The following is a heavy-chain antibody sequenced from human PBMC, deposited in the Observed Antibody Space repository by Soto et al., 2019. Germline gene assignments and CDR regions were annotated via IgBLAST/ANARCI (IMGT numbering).Heavy chain of an antibody. Sequence: SVKVSCKASGCTFSSYAISWVRQAPGQGLEWMGGIIPIFGTANYAQKFQGRVTITADESTSTAYMELSSLRSEDTAVYYCARERGVGDEYFQHWGQGTLVTVSS. CDR3: ARERGVGDEYFQH. J-gene: IGHJ1*01. V-gene: IGHV1-69*13. CDR2: IIPIFGTA. CDR1: GCTFSSYA. D-gene: IGHD1-26*01.